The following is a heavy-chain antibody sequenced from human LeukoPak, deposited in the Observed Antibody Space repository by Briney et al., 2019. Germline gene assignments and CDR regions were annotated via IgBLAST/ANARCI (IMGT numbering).Heavy chain of an antibody. V-gene: IGHV1-2*06. CDR1: GYTFTGHY. CDR2: INPNSGGT. CDR3: ARHYDSSSSCDA. D-gene: IGHD6-6*01. J-gene: IGHJ5*02. Sequence: ASVKVSCKASGYTFTGHYMHWVRQAPGQGLEWMGRINPNSGGTNYAQKFQGSVTMTRDTSTTTAYVELSRLRSDDTAVYYCARHYDSSSSCDAWGQGTLVTVSS.